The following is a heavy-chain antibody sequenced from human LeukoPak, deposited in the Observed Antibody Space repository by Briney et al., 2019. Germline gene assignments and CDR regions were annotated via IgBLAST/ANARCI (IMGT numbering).Heavy chain of an antibody. CDR3: AKEAYDFWSGYYPDY. D-gene: IGHD3-3*01. CDR1: GFTFSSYW. CDR2: INSDGSSR. V-gene: IGHV3-74*01. J-gene: IGHJ4*02. Sequence: GGSLRLSCAASGFTFSSYWMHWVRQAPGKGLVWVSRINSDGSSRSYADSVKGRFTISRDNSKNTLYLQMNSLRAEDTAVYYCAKEAYDFWSGYYPDYWGQGTLVTVSS.